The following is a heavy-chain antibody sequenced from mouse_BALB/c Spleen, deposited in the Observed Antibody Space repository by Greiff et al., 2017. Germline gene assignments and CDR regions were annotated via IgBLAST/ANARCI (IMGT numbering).Heavy chain of an antibody. J-gene: IGHJ2*01. CDR2: ISYSGST. V-gene: IGHV3-2*02. CDR1: GYSITSDYA. Sequence: ESGPGLVKPSQSLSLTCTVTGYSITSDYAWNWIRQFPGNKLEWMGYISYSGSTSYNPSLKSRISITRDTSKNQFFLQLNSVTTEDTATYYCARWITTVVATDFDYWGQGTTLTVSS. CDR3: ARWITTVVATDFDY. D-gene: IGHD1-1*01.